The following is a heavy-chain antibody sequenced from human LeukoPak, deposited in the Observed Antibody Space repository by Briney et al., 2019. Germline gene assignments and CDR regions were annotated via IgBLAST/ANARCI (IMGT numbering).Heavy chain of an antibody. CDR2: IRYDGSKK. D-gene: IGHD4-23*01. V-gene: IGHV3-30*02. CDR1: GFAFRSHA. Sequence: GGSLRLSCTASGFAFRSHAMHWVRQAPGKGLEWVAFIRYDGSKKFYADSVKGRFTISRDNSKNTLYLQMYSLRAEDTAVYYCARDPLRWELPVGYYFDYWGQGTLVTVSS. J-gene: IGHJ4*02. CDR3: ARDPLRWELPVGYYFDY.